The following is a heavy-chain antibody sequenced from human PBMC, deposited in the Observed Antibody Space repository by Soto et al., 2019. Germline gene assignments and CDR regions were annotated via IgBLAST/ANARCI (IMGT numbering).Heavy chain of an antibody. V-gene: IGHV4-59*01. Sequence: SETLSLTCTVSGGSISSYYWSWIRQPPGKGLEWIGYIYYSGSTNYNPSLKSRVTISVDTSKNQFSLKLSSVTAADTAVYYCARYYYDSSGYYYNYWGQGTLVTVSS. CDR3: ARYYYDSSGYYYNY. J-gene: IGHJ4*02. D-gene: IGHD3-22*01. CDR1: GGSISSYY. CDR2: IYYSGST.